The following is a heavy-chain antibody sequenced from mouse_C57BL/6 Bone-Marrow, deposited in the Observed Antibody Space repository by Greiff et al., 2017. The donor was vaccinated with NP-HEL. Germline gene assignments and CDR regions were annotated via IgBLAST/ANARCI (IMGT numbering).Heavy chain of an antibody. V-gene: IGHV1-64*01. CDR2: IHPNSGST. Sequence: VQLQQPGAEMVKPGASVKLSCKASGYTFTSYWMHWVKQRPGQGLEWIGMIHPNSGSTNYNEKFKSKATLTVDKSSSTAYMQLSSLTSEDSAVYYCARDPRGYFDYWGQGTTLTVSS. CDR1: GYTFTSYW. J-gene: IGHJ2*01. CDR3: ARDPRGYFDY.